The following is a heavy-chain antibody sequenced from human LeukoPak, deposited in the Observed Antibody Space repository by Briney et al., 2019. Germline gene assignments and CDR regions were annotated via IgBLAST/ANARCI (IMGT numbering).Heavy chain of an antibody. CDR3: ARDDWSYSFDY. CDR2: MNPNSGNT. J-gene: IGHJ4*02. V-gene: IGHV1-8*01. D-gene: IGHD1-26*01. CDR1: GYTFTSYD. Sequence: GSAVKVSCKASGYTFTSYDINWVRQATGQGLEWMGWMNPNSGNTGYAQKFQGRVTMTRNTSISTAYMELSSLRSEDTAVYCCARDDWSYSFDYWGQGTLVTVSS.